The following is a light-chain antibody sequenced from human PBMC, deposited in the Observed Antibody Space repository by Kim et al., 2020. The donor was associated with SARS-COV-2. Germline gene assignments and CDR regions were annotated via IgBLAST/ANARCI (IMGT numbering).Light chain of an antibody. Sequence: QSDLTQPASVSGSPGQSITISCTGTSSDVGSYNLVSWYQQHPGKAPKLMIYEVSKRPSGVSNRFSGSKSGNTASLTISELQAEDEADYYCCSYAGSSTPVVFGTGTNVTVL. J-gene: IGLJ1*01. CDR1: SSDVGSYNL. CDR2: EVS. CDR3: CSYAGSSTPVV. V-gene: IGLV2-23*02.